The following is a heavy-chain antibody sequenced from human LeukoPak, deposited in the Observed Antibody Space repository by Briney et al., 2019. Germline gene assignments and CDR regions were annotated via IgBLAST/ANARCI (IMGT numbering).Heavy chain of an antibody. CDR3: AREKSFLEWLSAGRRDGYYMDV. CDR1: GFTVSSNY. CDR2: IYSGGST. Sequence: GGSLRLSCAASGFTVSSNYMSWVRQAPGKGLEWVSVIYSGGSTYYADSVKGRFTVSRDNAKNSLYLQMNSLRAEDTAVYYCAREKSFLEWLSAGRRDGYYMDVWGKGTTVTVSS. D-gene: IGHD3-3*02. J-gene: IGHJ6*03. V-gene: IGHV3-53*01.